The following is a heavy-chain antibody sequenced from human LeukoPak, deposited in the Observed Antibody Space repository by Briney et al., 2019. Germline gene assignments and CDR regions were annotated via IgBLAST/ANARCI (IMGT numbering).Heavy chain of an antibody. Sequence: SQTLSLTCTVSGGSISSGSYYWSWIRQPAGKGLEWIGRIYISGSTNYSPSLKSRVTISVDTSKNQFSLKLSFVGAADTAVYYCARGGYSDSQGSRDAFDIWGQGTLITVSS. CDR3: ARGGYSDSQGSRDAFDI. J-gene: IGHJ3*02. V-gene: IGHV4-61*02. CDR2: IYISGST. D-gene: IGHD3-22*01. CDR1: GGSISSGSYY.